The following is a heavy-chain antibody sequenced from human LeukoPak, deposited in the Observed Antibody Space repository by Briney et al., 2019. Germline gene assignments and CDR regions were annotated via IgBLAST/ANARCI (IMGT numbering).Heavy chain of an antibody. Sequence: ASVKVSCKASGYTFTSYYLYWVRQGPGQGLEWMGVINPSGGSTTSAQKFQGRVTMTRDTSTSTVYMELRSLRSEDTAVYYCARGPGPADDGGGYCFDYWGQGTLVTLSS. D-gene: IGHD3-22*01. V-gene: IGHV1-46*01. J-gene: IGHJ4*02. CDR1: GYTFTSYY. CDR3: ARGPGPADDGGGYCFDY. CDR2: INPSGGST.